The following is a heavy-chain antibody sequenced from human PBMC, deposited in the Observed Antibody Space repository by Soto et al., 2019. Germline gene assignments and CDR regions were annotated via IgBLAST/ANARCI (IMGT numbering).Heavy chain of an antibody. D-gene: IGHD5-18*01. J-gene: IGHJ4*02. V-gene: IGHV3-48*02. Sequence: EVQLVESGGGLVQPGGSLRLSCAASGFTFSYYAINWFRQAPGKGLEWVSYISSSSADTSYADSVKGRFTISRDNGKNSLYLQMNSLRDEDTAVYYCAREKAYNYGHPFDYWCQGTLVTVSS. CDR2: ISSSSADT. CDR3: AREKAYNYGHPFDY. CDR1: GFTFSYYA.